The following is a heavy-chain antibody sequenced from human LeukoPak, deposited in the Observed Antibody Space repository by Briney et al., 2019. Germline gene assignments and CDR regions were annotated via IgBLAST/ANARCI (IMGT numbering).Heavy chain of an antibody. D-gene: IGHD6-19*01. CDR2: IYHSGST. CDR1: GYSISSGYY. Sequence: PSETLSLTCTVSGYSISSGYYWGWIRQPPGKGLEWIGSIYHSGSTYYNPSLKSRVTISVDTSKNQFSLKLSSVTAADTAVYYCARGYSSGWYYDYWGQGTLVTVSS. CDR3: ARGYSSGWYYDY. V-gene: IGHV4-38-2*02. J-gene: IGHJ4*02.